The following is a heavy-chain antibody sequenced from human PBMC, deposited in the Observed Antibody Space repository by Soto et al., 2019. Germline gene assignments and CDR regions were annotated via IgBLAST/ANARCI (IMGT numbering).Heavy chain of an antibody. Sequence: QLQLQESGPGLVKPSETLSLTCTVSGGSISSSSSYWGLVRQPPGKGLEWIGNIYYSGNTYYNPSLKSRVTISADASKNQFSLKVTSVTAADTAVYYCARHRLVGNTGYYFDYWGQGTLVTVSS. D-gene: IGHD1-26*01. CDR3: ARHRLVGNTGYYFDY. J-gene: IGHJ4*02. CDR2: IYYSGNT. V-gene: IGHV4-39*01. CDR1: GGSISSSSSY.